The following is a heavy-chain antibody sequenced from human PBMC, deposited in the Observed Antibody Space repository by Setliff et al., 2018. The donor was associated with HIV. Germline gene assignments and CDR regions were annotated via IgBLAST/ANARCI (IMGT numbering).Heavy chain of an antibody. CDR1: SDSISSGSYY. CDR2: IHTSGST. V-gene: IGHV4-61*09. CDR3: ARRTFGSGRIDP. D-gene: IGHD3-16*01. Sequence: PSETLSLTCSVSSDSISSGSYYWSWNRLPAGKGLEWIGQIHTSGSTNYNPSLKSRLTISIDTSKKQFSLKLNSVTATDTAVYYCARRTFGSGRIDPWGQGTLVTVSS. J-gene: IGHJ5*02.